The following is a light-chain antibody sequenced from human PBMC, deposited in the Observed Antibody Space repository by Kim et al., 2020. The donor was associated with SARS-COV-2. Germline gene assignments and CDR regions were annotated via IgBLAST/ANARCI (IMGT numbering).Light chain of an antibody. CDR2: DAS. CDR3: QQYHSYPWT. J-gene: IGKJ1*01. V-gene: IGKV1-5*01. CDR1: QSLSSW. Sequence: GDRVTFTCRASQSLSSWLAWYQQKPGKVPNLLIYDASTLESGVPTRFSGSGSGTEFTLTVSSLQPDDFATYYCQQYHSYPWTFGQGTKVDIK.